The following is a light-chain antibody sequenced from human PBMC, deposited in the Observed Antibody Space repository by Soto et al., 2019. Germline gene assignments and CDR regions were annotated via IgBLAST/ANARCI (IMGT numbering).Light chain of an antibody. CDR2: GAS. CDR3: QQYNKWPLFT. CDR1: QTVGTS. Sequence: EVVLTQSPATLSVSPGERATLSCSASQTVGTSLSWYQQRPGQAPRLLIYGASTRATGIPARFSGSGSGSEFTLTISSLQSDDFAVYYCQQYNKWPLFTFGPGTRVDNK. J-gene: IGKJ3*01. V-gene: IGKV3-15*01.